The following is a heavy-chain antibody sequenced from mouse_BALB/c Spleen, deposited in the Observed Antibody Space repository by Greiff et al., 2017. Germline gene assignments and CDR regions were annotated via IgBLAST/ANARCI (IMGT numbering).Heavy chain of an antibody. CDR1: GFTFSSFG. J-gene: IGHJ4*01. CDR3: ARRTYDGPQAMDY. D-gene: IGHD2-3*01. V-gene: IGHV5-17*02. CDR2: ISSGSSTI. Sequence: EVMLVESGGGLVQPGGSRKLSCAASGFTFSSFGMHWVRQAPEKGLEWVAYISSGSSTIYYADTVKGRFTISRDNPKNTLFLQMTSLRSEDTAMYYCARRTYDGPQAMDYWGQGTSVTVSS.